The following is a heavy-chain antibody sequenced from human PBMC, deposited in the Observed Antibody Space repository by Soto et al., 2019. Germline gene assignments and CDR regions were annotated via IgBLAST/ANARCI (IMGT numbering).Heavy chain of an antibody. J-gene: IGHJ3*02. CDR3: ARDSLGYDVDTGNVGIKVGAFDI. CDR1: GFTFSSYG. V-gene: IGHV3-33*01. Sequence: QVQLVESGGGLVQPGRSLRLSCAASGFTFSSYGMHWVRQAPGKGLEWVAVIWCDGSKKYYADSVKGRFTISRDNSKNTLNLKMKSPRAEDTAVYYGARDSLGYDVDTGNVGIKVGAFDIWGQGTMVTVSS. CDR2: IWCDGSKK. D-gene: IGHD5-18*01.